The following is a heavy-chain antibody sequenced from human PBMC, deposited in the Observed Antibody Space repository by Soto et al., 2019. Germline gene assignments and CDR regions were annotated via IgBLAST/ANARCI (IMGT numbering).Heavy chain of an antibody. CDR3: GRQRTTVVTHAYFDH. CDR2: IYYSGRT. J-gene: IGHJ4*02. D-gene: IGHD2-21*02. V-gene: IGHV4-39*01. CDR1: GRSVRIISYY. Sequence: ERRCSTCLVSGRSVRIISYYWGWIRQPPGKSLEWIGSIYYSGRTDYNPSFKSRVTISIDTSKNQFSPSLSSVTATDTSAYYCGRQRTTVVTHAYFDHWGQGALVTIYS.